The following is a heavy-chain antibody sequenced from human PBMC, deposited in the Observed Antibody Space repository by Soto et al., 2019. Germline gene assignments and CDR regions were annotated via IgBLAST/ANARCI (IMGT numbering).Heavy chain of an antibody. CDR1: GFTFSNYG. D-gene: IGHD5-18*01. Sequence: QVQLVQSGGNVVQPGRSLRLSCAASGFTFSNYGMHWVRQAPGKGLEWLAFISHDGSNTYYADSVKGRFTISRDNSKNTLYLQMNSRRADATAVFYCAKEPKIQLWLHYFDYWGQGTLVTVSS. CDR2: ISHDGSNT. J-gene: IGHJ4*02. CDR3: AKEPKIQLWLHYFDY. V-gene: IGHV3-30*18.